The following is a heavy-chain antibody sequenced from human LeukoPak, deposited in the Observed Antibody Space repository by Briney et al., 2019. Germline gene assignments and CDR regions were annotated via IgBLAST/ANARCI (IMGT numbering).Heavy chain of an antibody. CDR3: ARSRGYCSSTSCYFHYYYYMVV. Sequence: ASVKVSFKASGYTFTSYDINWGRPATGQGLEWMGWMNPNSGNTGYSQKFQGRGTITRNTSISTAYIWLSTLRSEDTAVYYCARSRGYCSSTSCYFHYYYYMVVCGKGTTVTVSS. J-gene: IGHJ6*03. CDR2: MNPNSGNT. D-gene: IGHD2-2*01. V-gene: IGHV1-8*03. CDR1: GYTFTSYD.